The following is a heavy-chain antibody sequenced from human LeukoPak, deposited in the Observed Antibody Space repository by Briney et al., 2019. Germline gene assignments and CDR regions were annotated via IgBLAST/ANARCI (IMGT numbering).Heavy chain of an antibody. V-gene: IGHV1-2*02. Sequence: ASVKVSCKASGYTFTGYYVHWVRQAPGQGFEWMGWINPISGGTNYAQKFQGRVTMTRDTSISTAYTELSRLRSDDTAVYYCARNLVRGNYGMFDYWGQGTLVTVSS. D-gene: IGHD1-26*01. J-gene: IGHJ4*02. CDR1: GYTFTGYY. CDR3: ARNLVRGNYGMFDY. CDR2: INPISGGT.